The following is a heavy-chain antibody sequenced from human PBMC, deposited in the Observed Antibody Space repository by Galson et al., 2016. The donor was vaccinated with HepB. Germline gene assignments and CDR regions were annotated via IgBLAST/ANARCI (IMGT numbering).Heavy chain of an antibody. J-gene: IGHJ3*02. V-gene: IGHV3-48*02. CDR2: ISGSSSVI. D-gene: IGHD2-21*01. Sequence: SLRLSCAASGFTFNKYSMDWVRQAPGKGLEWISYISGSSSVIYYADSVKGRFTISRDNAKNSLFLQMSSLRDEDTAMYYCARHQLRVVIPRRAFDMWGRGTMVTVSS. CDR3: ARHQLRVVIPRRAFDM. CDR1: GFTFNKYS.